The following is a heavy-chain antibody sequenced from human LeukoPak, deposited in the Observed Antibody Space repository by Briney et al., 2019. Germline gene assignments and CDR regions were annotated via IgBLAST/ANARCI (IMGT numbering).Heavy chain of an antibody. J-gene: IGHJ4*02. Sequence: PGRSLRLSCSASGFTFSTNSMHWVRQAPGKGLEFVSAITSNGGSTYYADSVKGRFTISRDNAKKSLYLQMNSLRDEDTAVYYCARVGGATAVTMYFEYWGQGTLVTVTS. CDR2: ITSNGGST. D-gene: IGHD1-26*01. CDR3: ARVGGATAVTMYFEY. V-gene: IGHV3-64*04. CDR1: GFTFSTNS.